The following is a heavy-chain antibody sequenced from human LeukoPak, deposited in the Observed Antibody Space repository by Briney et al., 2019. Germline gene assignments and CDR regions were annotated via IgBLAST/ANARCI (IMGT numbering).Heavy chain of an antibody. CDR2: ISGDGEST. V-gene: IGHV3-23*01. J-gene: IGHJ4*02. Sequence: PGGSLRLSCAASGVTLRNYAMTWIRQAPGKGLQWVSVISGDGESTYYADSVRGRFTISRDNSKNTMYLQMNNLRAEDTAIYYCAKDPHITMVRAFDYWGQGTLVTVSS. D-gene: IGHD3-10*01. CDR1: GVTLRNYA. CDR3: AKDPHITMVRAFDY.